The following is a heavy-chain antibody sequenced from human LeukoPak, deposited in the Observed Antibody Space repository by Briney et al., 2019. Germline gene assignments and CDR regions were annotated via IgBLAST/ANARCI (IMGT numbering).Heavy chain of an antibody. Sequence: GGTLRLSCETSGLTYRSFWMHWARQAPGKGLVWVSRNNHDGSSTNYADSVKGRFPIPGDNPKNTLYLQMNSLRAEDTAVYYCARDRGYGLDYWGQGTLVSVSS. J-gene: IGHJ4*02. D-gene: IGHD5-18*01. V-gene: IGHV3-74*01. CDR3: ARDRGYGLDY. CDR2: NNHDGSST. CDR1: GLTYRSFW.